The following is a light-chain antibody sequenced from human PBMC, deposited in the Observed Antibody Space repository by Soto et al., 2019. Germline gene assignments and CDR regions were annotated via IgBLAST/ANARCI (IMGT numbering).Light chain of an antibody. Sequence: EIVLTQSPGTLSLSPGERATLSSRASQSVSSSSLAWYQQKPGQSPRLLIYGASSRATGIPDRFSGSGSGTDFTLTIGRLEPEDFAVYYCQQYGSSPQTFGQGTKLEIK. CDR1: QSVSSSS. J-gene: IGKJ2*01. CDR2: GAS. CDR3: QQYGSSPQT. V-gene: IGKV3-20*01.